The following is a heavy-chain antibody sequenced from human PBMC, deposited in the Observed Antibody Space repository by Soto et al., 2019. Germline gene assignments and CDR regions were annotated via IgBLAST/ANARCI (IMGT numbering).Heavy chain of an antibody. Sequence: QVQLVESGGGVVQPGRSLRLSCAASGFTFSSYGMHWVRQAPGKGLEWVAVIWNDGSNKYYADSVKGRFTISRDNSENTLYREMNSLRAEDMAVYYCAREADILSGDANWFDPWGQGTLVTVSS. V-gene: IGHV3-33*01. CDR2: IWNDGSNK. CDR1: GFTFSSYG. CDR3: AREADILSGDANWFDP. D-gene: IGHD3-9*01. J-gene: IGHJ5*02.